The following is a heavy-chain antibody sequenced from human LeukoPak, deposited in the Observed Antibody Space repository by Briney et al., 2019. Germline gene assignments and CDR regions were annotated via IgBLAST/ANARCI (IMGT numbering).Heavy chain of an antibody. V-gene: IGHV3-21*01. CDR3: ARGYSSSWYGCDY. Sequence: GGSLRLSCAASGFTFSSYSMNWVRQAPGKGLGWVSSISSSSSYIYYADSVKGRFTISRDNAKNSLYLQMNSLRAEDTAVYYCARGYSSSWYGCDYWGQGTLVTVSS. D-gene: IGHD6-13*01. CDR1: GFTFSSYS. J-gene: IGHJ4*02. CDR2: ISSSSSYI.